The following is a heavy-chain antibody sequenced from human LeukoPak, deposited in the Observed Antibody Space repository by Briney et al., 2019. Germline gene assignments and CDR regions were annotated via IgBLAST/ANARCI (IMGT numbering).Heavy chain of an antibody. D-gene: IGHD1-26*01. CDR3: ARGRYGTRSGRLDY. J-gene: IGHJ4*02. CDR2: INHSGST. CDR1: GGSFSGYY. Sequence: SETLSLNCAVYGGSFSGYYWSWIRQPPGKGLEWIGEINHSGSTNYNPSLKSRVTISVDTSKNQFSLKLSSVTAADTAVYYCARGRYGTRSGRLDYWGQGTLVTVSS. V-gene: IGHV4-34*01.